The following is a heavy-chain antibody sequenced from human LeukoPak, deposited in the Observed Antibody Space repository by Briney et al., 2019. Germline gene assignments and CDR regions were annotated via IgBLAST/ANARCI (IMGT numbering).Heavy chain of an antibody. CDR1: GYSFTSNY. V-gene: IGHV1-46*01. CDR3: AGDQEAFDY. CDR2: IYPRDGST. J-gene: IGHJ4*02. Sequence: ASVQVSCKASGYSFTSNYIHWVRQAPGQGLEWMGMIYPRDGSTSYAQKFQGRVTVTRDTSTSTVRMELSGLRSEDTAVYYCAGDQEAFDYWGQGTLVTVSS.